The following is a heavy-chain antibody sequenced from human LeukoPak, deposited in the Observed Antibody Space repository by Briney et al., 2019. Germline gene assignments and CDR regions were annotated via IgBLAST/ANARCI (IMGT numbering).Heavy chain of an antibody. Sequence: GGSLRLSCVASGFPFSSYWMTWVRQAPGKGLEWVANIKQDGSKKSYVDSVKGRFTISRDNAKNSLYLQMNSLRAEDMAIYYCTRVGYIDEGIDYWGQGTLVTVSS. CDR1: GFPFSSYW. CDR3: TRVGYIDEGIDY. V-gene: IGHV3-7*04. D-gene: IGHD5-24*01. J-gene: IGHJ4*02. CDR2: IKQDGSKK.